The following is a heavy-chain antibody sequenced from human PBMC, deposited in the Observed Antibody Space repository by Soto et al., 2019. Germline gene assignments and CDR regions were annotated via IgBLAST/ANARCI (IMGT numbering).Heavy chain of an antibody. Sequence: GGSLRLSCAASGFTFSDHYMDWVRQAPGRGLEWVGRIRNKARSYTTDYAASVKGRFTISRDDSKNSLFLQMNSLITEDTAVYYCARLTTMTAYSFYYMDVWGKGTTVTVSS. D-gene: IGHD4-17*01. CDR3: ARLTTMTAYSFYYMDV. CDR2: IRNKARSYTT. V-gene: IGHV3-72*01. J-gene: IGHJ6*03. CDR1: GFTFSDHY.